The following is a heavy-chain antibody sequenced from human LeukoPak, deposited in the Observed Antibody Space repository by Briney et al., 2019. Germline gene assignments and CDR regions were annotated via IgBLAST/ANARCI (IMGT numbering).Heavy chain of an antibody. J-gene: IGHJ5*02. CDR1: GYTFTSYD. V-gene: IGHV1-8*01. Sequence: GASVKVSCKASGYTFTSYDINWVRQAPGHGLEWMGWMNPNSGNTSYAQKFQVRVTMTRNTSISTAYMELSSLRSEDTAVYYCARRRYGSGNRNWFDPWGQGTLVTVSS. D-gene: IGHD3-10*01. CDR2: MNPNSGNT. CDR3: ARRRYGSGNRNWFDP.